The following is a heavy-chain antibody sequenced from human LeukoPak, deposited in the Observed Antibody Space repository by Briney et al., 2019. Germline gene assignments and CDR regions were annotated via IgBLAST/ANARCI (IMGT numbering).Heavy chain of an antibody. CDR1: GFTFTSYS. V-gene: IGHV3-48*02. J-gene: IGHJ4*02. CDR3: ARYCSGGSCYSDY. Sequence: GGSLRLSCAASGFTFTSYSMNWVRQAPGKGLEWVSYISSSSDTIYYADSAKGRFTMSRDNAKNSLYLQMNSLKDEDTAVYYCARYCSGGSCYSDYWGQGTLVTVSS. CDR2: ISSSSDTI. D-gene: IGHD2-15*01.